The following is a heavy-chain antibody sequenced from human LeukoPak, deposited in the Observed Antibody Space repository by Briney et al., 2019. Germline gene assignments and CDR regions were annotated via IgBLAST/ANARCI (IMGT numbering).Heavy chain of an antibody. CDR2: IYQSGST. Sequence: PSETLSLTCTVSGGSISSGGYDWSWIRQAPGKGLEWIGNIYQSGSTYYNPSLKSRVTISLDRSKNQFSLKLSSVTAADTAVYYCARDKNWNYGSAWFDPWGQGTLVTVSS. D-gene: IGHD1-7*01. CDR3: ARDKNWNYGSAWFDP. CDR1: GGSISSGGYD. V-gene: IGHV4-30-2*01. J-gene: IGHJ5*02.